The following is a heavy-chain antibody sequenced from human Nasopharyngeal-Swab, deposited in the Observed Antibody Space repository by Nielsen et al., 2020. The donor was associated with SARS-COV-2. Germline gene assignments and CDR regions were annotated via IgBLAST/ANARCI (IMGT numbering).Heavy chain of an antibody. J-gene: IGHJ4*02. D-gene: IGHD3-3*01. Sequence: GGSLRLSCAASGFTFSSYAMHWVRQAPGKGLEWVAVISYDGSNKYYADSVKGRFTISRDNSKSTLYLQMNSLRAEDTAVYYCAREYYDFWSGYLFDYWGQGTLVTVSS. CDR1: GFTFSSYA. CDR2: ISYDGSNK. CDR3: AREYYDFWSGYLFDY. V-gene: IGHV3-30-3*01.